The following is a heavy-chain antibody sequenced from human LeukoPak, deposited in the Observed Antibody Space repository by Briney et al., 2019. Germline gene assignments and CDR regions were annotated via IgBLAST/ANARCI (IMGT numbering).Heavy chain of an antibody. V-gene: IGHV1-2*02. Sequence: ASVKVSCKASGYSFTGYYMHWVRQAPGQGLEWMGWINPNSGGTNYAQKFQGRVTLTRDTSITTAFMELSRLRSDDTAVYYCARNIWFGESADAFDIWGQGTMVTVSS. J-gene: IGHJ3*02. CDR3: ARNIWFGESADAFDI. CDR2: INPNSGGT. CDR1: GYSFTGYY. D-gene: IGHD3-10*01.